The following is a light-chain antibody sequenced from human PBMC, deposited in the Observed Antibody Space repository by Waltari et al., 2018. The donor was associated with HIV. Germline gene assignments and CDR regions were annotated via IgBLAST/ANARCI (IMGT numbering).Light chain of an antibody. CDR1: SGSVSTTYY. CDR2: STN. CDR3: VLYMGSGIWV. V-gene: IGLV8-61*01. Sequence: QTVVTQEPSFSVSPGGTVTLTCGLSSGSVSTTYYPSWYQQTPGQAPRTLIYSTNTRSSGGPDRFSGSILGNRAALTITGAQADDESDYYWVLYMGSGIWVFGGGTKLTVL. J-gene: IGLJ3*02.